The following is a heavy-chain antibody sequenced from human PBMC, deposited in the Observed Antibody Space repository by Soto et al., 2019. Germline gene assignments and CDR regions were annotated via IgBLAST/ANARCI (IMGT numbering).Heavy chain of an antibody. D-gene: IGHD1-7*01. Sequence: SQTLSLTCVISGDSVSSNSAAWNWIRQSPSRGLEWLGRTYYRTRWYYDYAVSVRSRITVNPDTSKNQFSLQLTSVTPEDTAVYYCAGTTSHYWYYMDVWGKGTTVTRLL. V-gene: IGHV6-1*01. CDR2: TYYRTRWYY. CDR3: AGTTSHYWYYMDV. CDR1: GDSVSSNSAA. J-gene: IGHJ6*03.